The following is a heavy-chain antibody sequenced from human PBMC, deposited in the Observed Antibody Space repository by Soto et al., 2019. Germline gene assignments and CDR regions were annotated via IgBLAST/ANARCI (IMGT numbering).Heavy chain of an antibody. J-gene: IGHJ3*01. CDR1: GGSISSYY. D-gene: IGHD3-10*01. CDR3: ARRYGSAFDF. Sequence: QVQLQESGPGLVKPSETLSLTCTVSGGSISSYYWSWIRQPPGKGLEWIGYIYYSGSTNYNPSLKSRVTISVDTSKNQFSLKLTSVTAADPAVYYCARRYGSAFDFWAQGTMVTVSS. CDR2: IYYSGST. V-gene: IGHV4-59*01.